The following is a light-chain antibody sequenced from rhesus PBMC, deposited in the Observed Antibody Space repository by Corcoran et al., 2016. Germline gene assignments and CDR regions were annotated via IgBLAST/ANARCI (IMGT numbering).Light chain of an antibody. CDR3: QQYNNWNG. V-gene: IGKV3S9*01. J-gene: IGKJ2*01. Sequence: EIVMTQSPATLSLSPGERATLSCRASQSVSSYVAWYQQKPEQAPRLLINGASSRATGIPDRFSGSGSGTDFTLIYGSLEPEVVGVYYCQQYNNWNGFGQGTKVEV. CDR1: QSVSSY. CDR2: GAS.